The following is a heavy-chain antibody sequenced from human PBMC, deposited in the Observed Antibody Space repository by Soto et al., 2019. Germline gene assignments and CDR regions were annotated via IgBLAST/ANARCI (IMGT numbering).Heavy chain of an antibody. D-gene: IGHD4-4*01. J-gene: IGHJ6*02. CDR3: ASHRNFYYYYGMDV. CDR1: GFIFSTYA. V-gene: IGHV3-23*01. CDR2: ISGAGAQT. Sequence: GGSLRLSCEGSGFIFSTYALSWVRQAPGKGLEWVSSISGAGAQTYYADSVRGRFTISRDNSTKTLFLQMDNLSGADTAVYFCASHRNFYYYYGMDVWGQGTTVTVSS.